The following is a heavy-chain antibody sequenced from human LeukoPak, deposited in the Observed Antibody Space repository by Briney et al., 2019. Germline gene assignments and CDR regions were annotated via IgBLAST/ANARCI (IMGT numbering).Heavy chain of an antibody. Sequence: SETLSLICTVSGGTISSYYWNWIRQPPGKGLEWIGYIHDSGSTNYNPSLKSRVTISVDTSKNQFSLKLSSVTAADTAVYYCARDRQYYDILTGSYYYYGMDVWGQGTTVTVSS. CDR3: ARDRQYYDILTGSYYYYGMDV. CDR1: GGTISSYY. CDR2: IHDSGST. D-gene: IGHD3-9*01. J-gene: IGHJ6*02. V-gene: IGHV4-59*01.